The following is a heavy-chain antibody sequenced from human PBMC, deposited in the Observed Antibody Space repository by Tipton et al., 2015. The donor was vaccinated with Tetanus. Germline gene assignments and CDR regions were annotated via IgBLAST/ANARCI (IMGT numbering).Heavy chain of an antibody. Sequence: GLVKPSETLSLSCRVTGDSISSNSYYWGWIRQSPGKGLEWIGSMFYSGRTYYNPSLRSRITISIDTPKNQFSLQLAFVTAADTAIYYCARERIEAFYYHGLDVWGPGTTVTVSS. CDR1: GDSISSNSYY. J-gene: IGHJ6*02. V-gene: IGHV4-39*07. CDR2: MFYSGRT. CDR3: ARERIEAFYYHGLDV. D-gene: IGHD2-21*01.